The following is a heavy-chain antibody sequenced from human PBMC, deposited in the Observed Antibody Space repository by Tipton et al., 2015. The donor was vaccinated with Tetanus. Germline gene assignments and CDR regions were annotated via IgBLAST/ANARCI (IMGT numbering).Heavy chain of an antibody. V-gene: IGHV4-34*01. CDR3: ARHSNLLQFSPYYYYGMDV. CDR1: GGSFSGYY. J-gene: IGHJ6*02. CDR2: INHSGST. D-gene: IGHD4-11*01. Sequence: TLSLTCAVYGGSFSGYYWSWIRQPPGKGLEWIGEINHSGSTNYNPSLKSRVTISVDTSKNQFSLKLSSVTAADTAVYYCARHSNLLQFSPYYYYGMDVWGQGTTVTVSS.